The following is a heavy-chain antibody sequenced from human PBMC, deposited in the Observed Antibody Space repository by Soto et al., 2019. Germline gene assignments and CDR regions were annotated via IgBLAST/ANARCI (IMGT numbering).Heavy chain of an antibody. CDR3: ARVRESTAAFDY. CDR2: IYPRDSDT. J-gene: IGHJ4*02. Sequence: GESLKISCKGSGYSFTSYWIGWVRQMPAKGLEWMGIIYPRDSDTRYSPSFQGQVTISADKSIGTAYLQWSSLKASDTAMYYCARVRESTAAFDYWGQGTLVTVSS. V-gene: IGHV5-51*01. D-gene: IGHD2-8*02. CDR1: GYSFTSYW.